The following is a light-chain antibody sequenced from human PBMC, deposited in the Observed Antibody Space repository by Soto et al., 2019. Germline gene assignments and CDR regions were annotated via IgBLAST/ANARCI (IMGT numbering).Light chain of an antibody. CDR3: NSYTSGSSLHV. CDR1: SSDVGGYNH. Sequence: QSVLTQPASMSGSPGQSITISCTGTSSDVGGYNHVSWYQQHPGKAPKLMIYGVSNRPAGTSNRFSGSKSGNTASLTISGLQAEDEADYYSNSYTSGSSLHVFGTVTKVTVL. V-gene: IGLV2-14*01. J-gene: IGLJ1*01. CDR2: GVS.